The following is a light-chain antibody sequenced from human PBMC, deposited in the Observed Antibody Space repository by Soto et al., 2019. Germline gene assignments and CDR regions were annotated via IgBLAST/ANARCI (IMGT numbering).Light chain of an antibody. CDR3: QHYNSYSGA. CDR2: KAS. Sequence: DIQMTQSPSTLSGSVGDRVTITCRASQTISTGLAWYQRKPGKAPKLLIYKASTLKSGVPSRFSGSGSGTEFTLTISSLQPDDFATYYCQHYNSYSGAFGQGTKVDIK. V-gene: IGKV1-5*03. J-gene: IGKJ1*01. CDR1: QTISTG.